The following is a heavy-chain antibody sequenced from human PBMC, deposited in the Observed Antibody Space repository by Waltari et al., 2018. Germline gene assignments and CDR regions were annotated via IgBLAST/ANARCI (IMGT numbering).Heavy chain of an antibody. Sequence: QLQLQESGPGLVNPAETLSLTCTVSGDSINRDTYYWAWIRQPPGKGLEWLCSIYYRGPPYYTPSLESRLTISIDTSRKQISLKLTSVTAADTAMYYCATYDIWNGYYFDWWGQGTVVTVSS. CDR1: GDSINRDTYY. V-gene: IGHV4-39*01. J-gene: IGHJ4*02. CDR2: IYYRGPP. D-gene: IGHD3-3*01. CDR3: ATYDIWNGYYFDW.